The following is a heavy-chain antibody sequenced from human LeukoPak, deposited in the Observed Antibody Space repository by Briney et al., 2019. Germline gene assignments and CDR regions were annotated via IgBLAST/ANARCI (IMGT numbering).Heavy chain of an antibody. D-gene: IGHD2-21*01. Sequence: PGGSLRLSCVACGFIFRRHWMHWVRQAPGKGLVWVSRIKSDGSTTSYADSVKGRFTISRDNAKNMLYLQMNSLRAEDTAVYYCARDFSYPSGGADYWGQGTLVTVSS. J-gene: IGHJ4*02. CDR3: ARDFSYPSGGADY. V-gene: IGHV3-74*01. CDR1: GFIFRRHW. CDR2: IKSDGSTT.